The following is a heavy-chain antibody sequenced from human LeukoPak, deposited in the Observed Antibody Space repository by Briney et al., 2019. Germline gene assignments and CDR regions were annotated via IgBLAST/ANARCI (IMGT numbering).Heavy chain of an antibody. CDR2: IKSKTDGGTT. CDR3: TTESAVPGFYDSSGFDP. J-gene: IGHJ5*02. D-gene: IGHD3-22*01. V-gene: IGHV3-15*01. CDR1: GFTFSNAW. Sequence: GGSLRLSCAASGFTFSNAWMSWVRQAPGKGLEWVGPIKSKTDGGTTDYAAPVKGRFTISRDDSKNTLYLQMNSLKTEDTAVYYCTTESAVPGFYDSSGFDPWGQGTLVTVSS.